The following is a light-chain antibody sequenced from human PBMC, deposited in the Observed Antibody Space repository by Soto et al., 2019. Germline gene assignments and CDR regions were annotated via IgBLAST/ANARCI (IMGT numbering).Light chain of an antibody. CDR1: QSVDTN. Sequence: EIVMTQSPATLSVSPGERASLSCIASQSVDTNVAWYQQKPGRAPRLLIYDASNRATGIPARFSGSGSGTDFTLTISSLEPEDFAVYYCQQYNNWPPRTFGQGTKVDIK. CDR3: QQYNNWPPRT. CDR2: DAS. J-gene: IGKJ1*01. V-gene: IGKV3D-15*01.